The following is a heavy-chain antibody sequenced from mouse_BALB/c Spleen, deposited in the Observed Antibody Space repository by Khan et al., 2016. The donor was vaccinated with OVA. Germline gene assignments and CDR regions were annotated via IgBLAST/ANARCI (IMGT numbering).Heavy chain of an antibody. CDR2: IDPSTDYT. V-gene: IGHV1-7*01. J-gene: IGHJ3*01. CDR3: VNHGSSSAWFTY. Sequence: VQLVESGAELAKPGASVKMSCKASGYTFTSYWMHWVKQRPGQGLKWIGYIDPSTDYTEYNQKFRDKATLTVDKSSTTVYMQLTSLTSEDSAVYYCVNHGSSSAWFTYWGQGTLVTVSA. D-gene: IGHD1-1*01. CDR1: GYTFTSYW.